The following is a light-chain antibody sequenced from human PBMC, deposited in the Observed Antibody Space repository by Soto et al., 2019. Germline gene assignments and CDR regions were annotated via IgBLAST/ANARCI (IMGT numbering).Light chain of an antibody. CDR1: QSTSSW. V-gene: IGKV1-5*03. CDR3: QQYNSYPWT. CDR2: KAS. Sequence: DSQMTESPSSFSSSVGDRVTITCRASQSTSSWLAWYQQKPGKAPKLLIYKASSLESGVPSRFSGSGSGTEFTLTISSLQPDDFATYYCQQYNSYPWTFGQGTKVDIK. J-gene: IGKJ1*01.